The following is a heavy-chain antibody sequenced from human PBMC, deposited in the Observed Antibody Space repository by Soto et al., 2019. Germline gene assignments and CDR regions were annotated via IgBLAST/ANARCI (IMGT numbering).Heavy chain of an antibody. V-gene: IGHV4-31*03. D-gene: IGHD6-6*01. CDR3: ARTYGAVSSAFIFGY. J-gene: IGHJ4*02. Sequence: VQLQESGPGLVKPSQTLSLTCTVSGGSISSGGYYWSWIRQPPGKGLEWIGYIYYSGSTYYNPSLQSRVTISVDTYKNQFSLKLSAVTAANTAVYDCARTYGAVSSAFIFGYWGQGTLGTVSS. CDR1: GGSISSGGYY. CDR2: IYYSGST.